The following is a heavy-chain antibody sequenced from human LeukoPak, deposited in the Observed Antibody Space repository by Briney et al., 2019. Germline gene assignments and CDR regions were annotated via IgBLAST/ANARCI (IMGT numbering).Heavy chain of an antibody. CDR3: AREGIVVEFGRYFDY. CDR2: INPSGGST. CDR1: GYTFTSYY. J-gene: IGHJ4*02. V-gene: IGHV1-46*01. Sequence: ASVKVSCKASGYTFTSYYMHWVRQAPGQGLEWMGIINPSGGSTSYAQKFQGRVTMTRDTSTSTVYMELSSLRSEDTAVYYCAREGIVVEFGRYFDYWGQGTLVTVSS. D-gene: IGHD2-15*01.